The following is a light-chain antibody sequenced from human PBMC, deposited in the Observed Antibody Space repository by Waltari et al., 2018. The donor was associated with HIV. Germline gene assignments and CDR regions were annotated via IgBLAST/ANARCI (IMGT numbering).Light chain of an antibody. Sequence: QSVVTQPPSASGTPGQRVVIPCSGSNSNIGSNSVNWYQQVPGAAPKIPIYRDNQRFSGVPDRFSGSKSGTSAALAISELRSEDEADYYCAVWDDSLRGGVFGGGTKLTVL. V-gene: IGLV1-47*01. J-gene: IGLJ3*02. CDR2: RDN. CDR3: AVWDDSLRGGV. CDR1: NSNIGSNS.